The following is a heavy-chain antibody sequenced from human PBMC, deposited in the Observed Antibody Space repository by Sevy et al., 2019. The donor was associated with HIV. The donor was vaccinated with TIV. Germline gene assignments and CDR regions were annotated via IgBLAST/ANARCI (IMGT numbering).Heavy chain of an antibody. J-gene: IGHJ5*02. CDR2: ISGSGGST. D-gene: IGHD3-22*01. CDR1: GFTFSSYA. CDR3: AKDPEGGMIVVVITWFDP. V-gene: IGHV3-23*01. Sequence: GGSLRLSCAASGFTFSSYAMSWVCQAPGKGLEWVSAISGSGGSTYYADSVKGRFTISRDNSKNTLYLQMNSLRAEDTAVYYCAKDPEGGMIVVVITWFDPWGQGTLVTVSS.